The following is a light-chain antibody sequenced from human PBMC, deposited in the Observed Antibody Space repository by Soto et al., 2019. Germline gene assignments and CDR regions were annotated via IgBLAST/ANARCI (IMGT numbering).Light chain of an antibody. CDR3: SSYTSSSAVV. CDR1: SSDVGGYNY. V-gene: IGLV2-14*01. CDR2: DVS. Sequence: QSVLTQSASVPGSPGQSITISCTGTSSDVGGYNYVSWYQQHPGKAPKLMIYDVSNRPSGVSNRFSGSKSGNTASLTISGLQAEDEADYYCSSYTSSSAVVFGGGTKVTVL. J-gene: IGLJ2*01.